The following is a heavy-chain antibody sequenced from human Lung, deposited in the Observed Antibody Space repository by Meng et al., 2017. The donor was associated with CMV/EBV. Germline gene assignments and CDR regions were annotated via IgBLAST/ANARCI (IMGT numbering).Heavy chain of an antibody. D-gene: IGHD1-26*01. J-gene: IGHJ3*02. CDR2: ISSSSYI. CDR3: ARDRYSGSSDAFDI. CDR1: GFTFSSYS. V-gene: IGHV3-21*01. Sequence: SCAASGFTFSSYSMNWVRQAPGKGLEWVSSISSSSYIYYADSVKGRFTISRDNAKNSLYLQMNSLRAEDTAVYYCARDRYSGSSDAFDIWGQGTMVTVSS.